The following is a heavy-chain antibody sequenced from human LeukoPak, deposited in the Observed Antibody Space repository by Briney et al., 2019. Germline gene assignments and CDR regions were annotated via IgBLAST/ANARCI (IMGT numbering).Heavy chain of an antibody. CDR3: TRAARKAFGSWYCQFGY. CDR1: GFTFGDYA. J-gene: IGHJ4*02. Sequence: PGGSLRLSCTASGFTFGDYAMSWFRQAPGKGLEWVGFIRSKAYGGTTEYAASVKGRFTISRDDSKSIAYLQMNSLKTEDTAVYYCTRAARKAFGSWYCQFGYWGQGTLVTVSS. CDR2: IRSKAYGGTT. V-gene: IGHV3-49*03. D-gene: IGHD2-15*01.